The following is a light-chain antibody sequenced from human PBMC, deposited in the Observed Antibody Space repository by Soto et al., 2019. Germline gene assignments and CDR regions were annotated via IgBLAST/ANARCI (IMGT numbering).Light chain of an antibody. V-gene: IGLV2-14*03. Sequence: QSALTQPASVSGSPGQSITISCTGTSSDVGAYHYVSWYQRHPGKAPKLMIYDVSNRPSGVSNRFSGSKSGNTASLTISGLQAEDEADYYCSSYSNSRTLLFGGGTQLTVL. CDR2: DVS. CDR1: SSDVGAYHY. J-gene: IGLJ2*01. CDR3: SSYSNSRTLL.